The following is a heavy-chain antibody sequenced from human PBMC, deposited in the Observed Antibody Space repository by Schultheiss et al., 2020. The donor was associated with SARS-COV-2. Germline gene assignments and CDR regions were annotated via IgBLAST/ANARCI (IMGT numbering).Heavy chain of an antibody. J-gene: IGHJ6*03. V-gene: IGHV1-2*02. Sequence: ASVKVSCKASGYTFTGYYMHWVRQAPGQGLEWMGWINPNSGGTNYAQKFHGRVTMTRDTSISTAYMELSRLRSDDTAVYYCARGSAGYYYYYMDVWGKGTTVTVSS. CDR1: GYTFTGYY. CDR3: ARGSAGYYYYYMDV. CDR2: INPNSGGT.